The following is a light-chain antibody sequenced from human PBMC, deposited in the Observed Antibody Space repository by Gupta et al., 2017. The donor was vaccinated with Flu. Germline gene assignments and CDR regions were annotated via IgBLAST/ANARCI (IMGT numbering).Light chain of an antibody. V-gene: IGLV2-8*01. CDR3: SSYACNNNWV. Sequence: SVTNSSTGTSSDVGGYKYGSCDQQHPGRAHKVMIYEVNKRPSGVPDGFSGSKAGNTASRTVSVLQAEDEADYYCSSYACNNNWVFGGGTKLTVL. CDR2: EVN. CDR1: SSDVGGYKY. J-gene: IGLJ3*02.